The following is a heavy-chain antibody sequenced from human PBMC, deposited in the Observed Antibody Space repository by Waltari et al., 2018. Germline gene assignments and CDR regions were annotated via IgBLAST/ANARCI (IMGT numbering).Heavy chain of an antibody. CDR1: GGSISSSNW. V-gene: IGHV4-4*07. D-gene: IGHD1-1*01. Sequence: QVQLQESGPGLVKPSETLSLTCTVSGGSISSSNWWGWIRQPAGKGLEWSGRIHASGNTKSHPSLKSRVTMSVDTSKNQFFLKLSSVTAADTAVYYCAREGIPNSVWYFDFWGRGSLLTVSS. J-gene: IGHJ2*01. CDR3: AREGIPNSVWYFDF. CDR2: IHASGNT.